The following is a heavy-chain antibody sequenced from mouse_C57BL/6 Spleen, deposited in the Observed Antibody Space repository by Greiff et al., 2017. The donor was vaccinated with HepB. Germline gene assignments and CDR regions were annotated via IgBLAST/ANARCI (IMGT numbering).Heavy chain of an antibody. CDR2: ISSGGSYT. J-gene: IGHJ2*01. D-gene: IGHD1-1*01. Sequence: EVKLVESGGDLVKPGGSLKLSCAASGFTFSSYGMSWVRQTPDKRLEWVATISSGGSYTYYPDSVKGRFTISRDNAKNTLYLQMSSLKSEDTAMYYCARHVVATPYYFDYWGQGTTLTVSS. CDR1: GFTFSSYG. CDR3: ARHVVATPYYFDY. V-gene: IGHV5-6*02.